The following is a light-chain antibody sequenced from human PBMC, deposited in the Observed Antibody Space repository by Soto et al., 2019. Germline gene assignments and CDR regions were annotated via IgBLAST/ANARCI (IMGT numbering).Light chain of an antibody. CDR1: QDVRTW. J-gene: IGKJ3*01. CDR2: AAS. Sequence: IQMTQSPSSVSASVGDRVTITCRASQDVRTWLAWYQQTPGKAPKLLIHAASKLQSGVPSRFSGSGAGTHFTLTIYNMQPEDFANYYCQQVDDLPLTFGPGTKVDIK. V-gene: IGKV1-12*01. CDR3: QQVDDLPLT.